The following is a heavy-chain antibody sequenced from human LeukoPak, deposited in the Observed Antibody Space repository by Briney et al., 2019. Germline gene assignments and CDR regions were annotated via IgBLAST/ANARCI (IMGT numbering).Heavy chain of an antibody. V-gene: IGHV4-59*01. J-gene: IGHJ6*02. Sequence: SETLSLTCTVSGGSISSDYWSWIRQPPGKGLEWIGYIYYSGSTNYNTSLKSRVTISVDTSKNQFSLKLSSVTAADTAVYYCARDGSGYDYVYYYGMDVWGQGTTVTVSS. CDR3: ARDGSGYDYVYYYGMDV. CDR2: IYYSGST. D-gene: IGHD5-12*01. CDR1: GGSISSDY.